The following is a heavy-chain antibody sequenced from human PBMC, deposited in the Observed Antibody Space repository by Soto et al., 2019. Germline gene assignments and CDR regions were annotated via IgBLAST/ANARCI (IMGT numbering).Heavy chain of an antibody. CDR3: AKKPNGFDS. Sequence: EVQLLESGGGLVQPGGSLRLSCAASGLTFSRHAMAWVRQAPGKALEWLSSISESSSSTYYADSVKGRFTITKDNSKNLLYLQMNSLRAEDTAVFYCAKKPNGFDSWGQGTLVTVCS. V-gene: IGHV3-23*01. J-gene: IGHJ5*01. CDR1: GLTFSRHA. CDR2: ISESSSST.